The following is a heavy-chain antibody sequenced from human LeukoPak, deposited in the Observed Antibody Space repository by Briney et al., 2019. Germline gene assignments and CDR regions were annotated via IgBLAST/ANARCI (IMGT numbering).Heavy chain of an antibody. CDR2: IYYSGNT. Sequence: SQTLPLTCSVAGASTSSAGYYWSWIRQHPRKGLERIGYIYYSGNTYYNPSLKSRVTISVDTSKSQFSLKLSSVTAADTAVYFCARSISYGSAFDIWGQGTMVTVSS. V-gene: IGHV4-31*03. J-gene: IGHJ3*02. CDR3: ARSISYGSAFDI. CDR1: GASTSSAGYY. D-gene: IGHD5-18*01.